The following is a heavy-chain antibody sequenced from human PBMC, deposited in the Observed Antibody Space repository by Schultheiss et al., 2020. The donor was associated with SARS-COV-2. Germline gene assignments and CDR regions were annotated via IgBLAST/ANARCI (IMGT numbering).Heavy chain of an antibody. CDR2: IGHTGSVI. Sequence: GSLRLSCAASGFTFSSYSINWVRQVPGKGLEWVSYIGHTGSVIYYADSVKGRFTISRDNVKNSLYLQMNSLRVEDTAVFHCARQIGTYYDYWGQGTLVTVAS. CDR1: GFTFSSYS. V-gene: IGHV3-48*01. J-gene: IGHJ4*02. CDR3: ARQIGTYYDY. D-gene: IGHD1-26*01.